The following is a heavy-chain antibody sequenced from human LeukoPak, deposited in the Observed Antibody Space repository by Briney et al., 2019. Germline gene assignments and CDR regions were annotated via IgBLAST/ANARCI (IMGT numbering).Heavy chain of an antibody. CDR1: GFTFSSYE. CDR3: ARDPPDY. CDR2: ILNSGTTT. J-gene: IGHJ4*02. V-gene: IGHV3-48*03. Sequence: SGGPLRLSCAASGFTFSSYEMNWVRQAPGKGLEWVSYILNSGTTTYYADSVKGRFTISRGNAKKSLYLQMNSLRAEDTGVYYCARDPPDYWGQGILVTVSS.